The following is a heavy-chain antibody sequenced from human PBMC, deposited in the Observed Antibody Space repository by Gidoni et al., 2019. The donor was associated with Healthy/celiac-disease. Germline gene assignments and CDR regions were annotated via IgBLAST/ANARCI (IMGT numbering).Heavy chain of an antibody. J-gene: IGHJ6*02. Sequence: QVQLVQSGAEVKKPGSSVKVSCKASGGTFSSYAISWVRQAPGQGLEWMGGIILIFGTANYAQKFQGRVTITADESTSTAYMELSSLRSEDTAVYYCARDIVVVPAAPYLPYYYGMDVWGQGTTVTVSS. CDR3: ARDIVVVPAAPYLPYYYGMDV. D-gene: IGHD2-2*01. CDR2: IILIFGTA. CDR1: GGTFSSYA. V-gene: IGHV1-69*01.